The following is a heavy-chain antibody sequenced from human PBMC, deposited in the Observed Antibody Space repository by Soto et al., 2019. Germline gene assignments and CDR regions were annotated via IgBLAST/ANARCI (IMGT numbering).Heavy chain of an antibody. Sequence: GGSLRLSCAASGFIFDDYAMHWVRQAPGKGLEWVSVISGNSGSLGYADSVKGRFTISRDNAKNSLYLQMNSLRAEDTALYYCAKDRYSSSAYYYYGMDAWGQVTTVTVYS. CDR2: ISGNSGSL. V-gene: IGHV3-9*01. CDR3: AKDRYSSSAYYYYGMDA. J-gene: IGHJ6*02. D-gene: IGHD6-6*01. CDR1: GFIFDDYA.